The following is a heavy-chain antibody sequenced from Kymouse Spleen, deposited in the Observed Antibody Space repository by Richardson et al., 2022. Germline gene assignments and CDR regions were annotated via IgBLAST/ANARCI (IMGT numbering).Heavy chain of an antibody. CDR1: GGSFSGYY. CDR2: INHSGST. Sequence: QVQLQQWGAGLLKPSETLSLTCAVYGGSFSGYYWSWIRQPPGKGLEWIGEINHSGSTNYNPSLKSRVTISVDTSKNQFSLKLSSVTAADTAVYYCARLMVRGVPLYYGMDVWGQGTTVTVSS. J-gene: IGHJ6*02. V-gene: IGHV4-34*01. D-gene: IGHD3-10*01. CDR3: ARLMVRGVPLYYGMDV.